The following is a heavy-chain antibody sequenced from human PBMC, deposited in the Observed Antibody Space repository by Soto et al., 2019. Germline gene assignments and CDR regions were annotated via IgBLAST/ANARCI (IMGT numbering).Heavy chain of an antibody. V-gene: IGHV2-5*02. J-gene: IGHJ3*02. CDR3: AHRLSYYDILTGYYQADAFDI. CDR1: GFSLSTSGVG. D-gene: IGHD3-9*01. CDR2: IYWDDDK. Sequence: KESGPTLVKPTQTLTLTCTFSGFSLSTSGVGVGWIRQPPGKALEWLALIYWDDDKRYSPSLKSRLTITKDTSKNQVVLTMTNMDPVDTATYYCAHRLSYYDILTGYYQADAFDIWGQGTMVTVSS.